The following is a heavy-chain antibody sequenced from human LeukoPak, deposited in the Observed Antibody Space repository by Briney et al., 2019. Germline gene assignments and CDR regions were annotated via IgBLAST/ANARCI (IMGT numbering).Heavy chain of an antibody. CDR1: GGSFSGYY. CDR3: ARGVVKGRDSSSQIHFDY. J-gene: IGHJ4*02. Sequence: PSETLSLACAVYGGSFSGYYWSWIRQPPGKGLEWIGEINHSGSTNYNPSLKSRVTISVDTSKNQFSLKLSSVTAADTAVYYCARGVVKGRDSSSQIHFDYWGQGTLVTVSS. CDR2: INHSGST. V-gene: IGHV4-34*01. D-gene: IGHD6-6*01.